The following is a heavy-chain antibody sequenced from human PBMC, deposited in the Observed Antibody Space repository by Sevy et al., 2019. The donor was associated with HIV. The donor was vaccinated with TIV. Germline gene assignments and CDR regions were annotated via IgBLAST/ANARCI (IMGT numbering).Heavy chain of an antibody. D-gene: IGHD3-22*01. Sequence: GGSLRLSCAASGFTFSSYAMHWVRQAPGKGLEWVAVISYDGSNKYYADSVKGRFTISRDNSKNTLYLQMNSLRAEDTAVHYCARTDYYDSRGYTNWGQGTLVTVSS. CDR3: ARTDYYDSRGYTN. CDR1: GFTFSSYA. CDR2: ISYDGSNK. J-gene: IGHJ4*02. V-gene: IGHV3-30-3*01.